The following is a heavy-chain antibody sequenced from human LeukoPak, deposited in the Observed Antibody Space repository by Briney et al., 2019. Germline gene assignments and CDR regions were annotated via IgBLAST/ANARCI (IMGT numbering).Heavy chain of an antibody. J-gene: IGHJ4*02. CDR1: GGSFSGYY. D-gene: IGHD3-22*01. CDR3: ARGPTYYYDSSGYYD. Sequence: SETLSLTCAVYGGSFSGYYLSWIRQPPGKGLEWIGEINHSGSTNYNPSLKSRVTISVDTSKNQFSLKLSSVTAADTAVYYCARGPTYYYDSSGYYDWGQGTLVTVSS. CDR2: INHSGST. V-gene: IGHV4-34*01.